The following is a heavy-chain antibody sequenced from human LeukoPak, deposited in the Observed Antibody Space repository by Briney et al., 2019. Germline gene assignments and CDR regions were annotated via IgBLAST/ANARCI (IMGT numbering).Heavy chain of an antibody. D-gene: IGHD3-16*01. CDR2: INPNSGGT. Sequence: GASVKVSCKASGYTFTGYYMHWVRQAPGQGLEWMGWINPNSGGTNYAQKFQGRVTMTRDTSISTAYMELSRLRSDDTAVYYCVRIRGPSRDYYFDYWGQGTLVTVSS. CDR3: VRIRGPSRDYYFDY. V-gene: IGHV1-2*02. J-gene: IGHJ4*02. CDR1: GYTFTGYY.